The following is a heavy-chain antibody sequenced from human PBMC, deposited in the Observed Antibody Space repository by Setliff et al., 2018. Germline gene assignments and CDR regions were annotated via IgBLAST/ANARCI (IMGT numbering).Heavy chain of an antibody. CDR2: IMQDGGAQ. V-gene: IGHV3-7*03. D-gene: IGHD3-3*01. CDR1: GFDFSSYG. J-gene: IGHJ4*02. CDR3: ARIFLYGTSWYFDN. Sequence: PGGSLRLSCVASGFDFSSYGMHWVRQAPGKGLEWVANIMQDGGAQYYLDSVKGRFTVSRDNSNNTLYLHMSSLRAEDTAVYFCARIFLYGTSWYFDNWGQGTLVTVS.